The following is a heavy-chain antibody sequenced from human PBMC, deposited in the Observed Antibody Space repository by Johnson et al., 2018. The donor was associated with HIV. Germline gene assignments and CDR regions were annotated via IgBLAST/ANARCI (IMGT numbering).Heavy chain of an antibody. CDR1: GFTVSSNY. V-gene: IGHV3-66*01. CDR2: IYSGGST. J-gene: IGHJ3*02. D-gene: IGHD6-13*01. Sequence: VQLVESGGGLVQPGGSLRLSCAASGFTVSSNYMSWVRQAPGKGLEWVSVIYSGGSTYYADSVKGRFTISSDNSKNTLYLQMNSLRAEDTAVYYCVRPAAAGRDDAFDIWGQGTMVTVSS. CDR3: VRPAAAGRDDAFDI.